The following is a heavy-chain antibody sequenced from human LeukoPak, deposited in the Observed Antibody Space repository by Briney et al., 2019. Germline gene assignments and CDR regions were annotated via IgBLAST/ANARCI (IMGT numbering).Heavy chain of an antibody. J-gene: IGHJ4*02. Sequence: SETLSLTCTVSGGSISSYYWSWLRQPPGKGLEWIGYIYYSGSTNYNPSLKSRVTISVDTSKNQFSLTLSSVTAADTAVYYCARVRLDYYGSGSPDYFDYWGQGTLVTVSS. CDR2: IYYSGST. V-gene: IGHV4-59*01. D-gene: IGHD3-10*01. CDR1: GGSISSYY. CDR3: ARVRLDYYGSGSPDYFDY.